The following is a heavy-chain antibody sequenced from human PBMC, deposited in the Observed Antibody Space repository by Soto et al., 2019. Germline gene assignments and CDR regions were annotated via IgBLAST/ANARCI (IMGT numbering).Heavy chain of an antibody. V-gene: IGHV4-39*01. CDR2: IYYSGST. Sequence: LSLTCTVSGGSISSSSYYWGWIRQPPGKGLEWIGSIYYSGSTYYNPSLKSRVTISVDTSKNQFSLKLSSVTAADTAVYYCARRDGSCFDYWGQGTLVNVSS. J-gene: IGHJ4*02. CDR3: ARRDGSCFDY. CDR1: GGSISSSSYY.